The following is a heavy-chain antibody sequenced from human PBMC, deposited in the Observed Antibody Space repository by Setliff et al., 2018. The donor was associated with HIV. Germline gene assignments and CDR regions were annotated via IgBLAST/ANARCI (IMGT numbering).Heavy chain of an antibody. J-gene: IGHJ4*02. CDR2: IRSDESDK. V-gene: IGHV3-30*02. CDR1: GFTFSSYG. D-gene: IGHD4-4*01. CDR3: AQITVMGY. Sequence: GGSLRLSCAASGFTFSSYGMHWVRQAPGKGLEWVAFIRSDESDKHYADSVKGRFTISRDNSKNTLYLQMNSLRVEDTAVYYCAQITVMGYWGQGTLVTVSS.